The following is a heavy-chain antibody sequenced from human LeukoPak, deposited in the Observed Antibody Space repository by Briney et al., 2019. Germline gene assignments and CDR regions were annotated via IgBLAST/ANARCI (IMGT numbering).Heavy chain of an antibody. V-gene: IGHV4-34*01. Sequence: GSLRLSCAASGFTFSSYAMNWIRQAPGKGLEWIGEIYHSGSTNYNPSLKSRVTISVDKSKNQFSLKLSSVTAADTAVYYCARSLYGDYKVYDYWGQGTLVTVSS. CDR1: GFTFSSYA. CDR2: IYHSGST. D-gene: IGHD4-17*01. CDR3: ARSLYGDYKVYDY. J-gene: IGHJ4*02.